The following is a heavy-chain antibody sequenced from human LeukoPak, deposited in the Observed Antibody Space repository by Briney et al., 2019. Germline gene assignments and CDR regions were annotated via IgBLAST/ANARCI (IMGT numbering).Heavy chain of an antibody. CDR3: ARVPETYNYALYYFDY. Sequence: PGGSLRLSCAASGFTFSSYEVNWVRQAPGKGLEWVSYISSSGSTIYYADSVKGRFTISRDNAKNSLYLQMNSLRAEDTAVYYCARVPETYNYALYYFDYWGQGTLVTVSS. CDR2: ISSSGSTI. V-gene: IGHV3-48*03. CDR1: GFTFSSYE. J-gene: IGHJ4*02. D-gene: IGHD5-18*01.